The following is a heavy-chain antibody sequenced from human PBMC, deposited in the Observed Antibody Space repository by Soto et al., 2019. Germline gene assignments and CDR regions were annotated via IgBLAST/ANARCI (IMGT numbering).Heavy chain of an antibody. CDR2: IYSKSDGGTT. CDR3: IAHLGGKSGFQY. Sequence: EVQLVESGGGLVKPGGSLRLSCAASEFTFSDAWMTWVRQAPGKGLEWVGRIYSKSDGGTTDYAAPVKGRFTSSRDDLKNTLYLQMNSLKSEDTAVYYCIAHLGGKSGFQYWGQGTLVSVSS. D-gene: IGHD1-1*01. V-gene: IGHV3-15*01. CDR1: EFTFSDAW. J-gene: IGHJ1*01.